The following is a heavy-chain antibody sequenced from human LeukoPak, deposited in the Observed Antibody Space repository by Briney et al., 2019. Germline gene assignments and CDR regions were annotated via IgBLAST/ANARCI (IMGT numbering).Heavy chain of an antibody. D-gene: IGHD2-21*02. CDR3: AKDRTAWQFDY. CDR2: ITGSGANT. Sequence: GGSLRLSCEASGFTFSSSAMTWVRQAPGKGLEWVSAITGSGANTNYADSVKGRFTISRDNSKNTLYLQMNNLRAEDTAVYYCAKDRTAWQFDYWGQGTLVTVSS. V-gene: IGHV3-23*01. CDR1: GFTFSSSA. J-gene: IGHJ4*02.